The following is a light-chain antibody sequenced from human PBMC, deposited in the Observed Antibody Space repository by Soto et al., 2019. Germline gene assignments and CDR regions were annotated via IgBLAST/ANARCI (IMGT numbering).Light chain of an antibody. CDR3: QQTYSPPDT. J-gene: IGKJ1*01. CDR1: QSIDTH. V-gene: IGKV1-39*01. Sequence: DIRMTQSPSSLSASVGDRVTITCRASQSIDTHLNWYQQHPGKAPNALIYEASNLQSGVPSRFSDSGSGTDFTLTISGLQPVDSATYYCQQTYSPPDTFGQGTKVDIK. CDR2: EAS.